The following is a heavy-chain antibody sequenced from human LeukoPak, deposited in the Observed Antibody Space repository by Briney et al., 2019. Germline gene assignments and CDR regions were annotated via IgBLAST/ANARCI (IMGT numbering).Heavy chain of an antibody. CDR1: GFTFSSYW. D-gene: IGHD6-6*01. Sequence: GGSLRLSCAASGFTFSSYWMSWVRQAPGKGLEWVANIKQEGSEKYYVDSVKGRFTISRDNAKNSLYLQMNSLRAEDTAVYYCARHRSSWLIDYWGQGTLVTVSS. J-gene: IGHJ4*02. CDR3: ARHRSSWLIDY. V-gene: IGHV3-7*03. CDR2: IKQEGSEK.